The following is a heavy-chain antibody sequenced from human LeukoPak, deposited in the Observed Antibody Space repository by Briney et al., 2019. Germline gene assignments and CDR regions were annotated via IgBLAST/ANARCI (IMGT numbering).Heavy chain of an antibody. V-gene: IGHV3-66*01. Sequence: PGGSLRLSCAASGFTVSSNYMSWVRQAPGKGLEWVSVIDSGGSIFCADSVKGRFTVSRDNSKNTLYLQVNSPRAEDTAVYYCARALCSGGRCYFYVLDVWGQGTTVTVSS. CDR3: ARALCSGGRCYFYVLDV. J-gene: IGHJ6*02. CDR1: GFTVSSNY. D-gene: IGHD2-15*01. CDR2: IDSGGSI.